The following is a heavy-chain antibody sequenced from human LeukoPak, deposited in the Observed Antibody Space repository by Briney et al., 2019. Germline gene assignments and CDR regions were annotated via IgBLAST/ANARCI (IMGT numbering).Heavy chain of an antibody. D-gene: IGHD6-13*01. CDR3: AKGFQQLVPDLFFDY. CDR1: GFTFSSYG. CDR2: ISYDGSNK. J-gene: IGHJ4*02. Sequence: PGGSLRLSCAASGFTFSSYGMHWVRQAPGKGLEWVAVISYDGSNKYYADSVKGRFTISRDNSKNTLYLQMNSLRAEDTAVYYCAKGFQQLVPDLFFDYWGQGTLVTVSS. V-gene: IGHV3-30*18.